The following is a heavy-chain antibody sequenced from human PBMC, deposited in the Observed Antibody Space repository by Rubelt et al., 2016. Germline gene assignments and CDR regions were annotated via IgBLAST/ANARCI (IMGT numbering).Heavy chain of an antibody. Sequence: EVQLVESGGGLVQPGGSLRLSCAASGFTFSSYNLNWVRQAPGKGLELVSYIPSTSSKGHYADSVKGRFTISRDNAKNSLYLQMNSPEAEDTAVYYCAASGGWIFDYWGQGALLTVSS. CDR3: AASGGWIFDY. CDR2: IPSTSSKG. CDR1: GFTFSSYN. J-gene: IGHJ4*02. D-gene: IGHD6-19*01. V-gene: IGHV3-48*04.